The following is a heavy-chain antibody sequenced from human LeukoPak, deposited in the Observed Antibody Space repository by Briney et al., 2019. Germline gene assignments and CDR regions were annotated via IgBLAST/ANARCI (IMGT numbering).Heavy chain of an antibody. J-gene: IGHJ5*02. CDR2: IYYSGST. D-gene: IGHD6-19*01. CDR1: GGSISSYY. CDR3: ARRVGGWGNWFDP. Sequence: SETLSLTCTVSGGSISSYYWSWIRQPPGKGLEWIGYIYYSGSTNYNPSLKSRVTISVDTSKNQFSLKLSSVTAADTAVYYCARRVGGWGNWFDPWGQGTLVTVSS. V-gene: IGHV4-59*01.